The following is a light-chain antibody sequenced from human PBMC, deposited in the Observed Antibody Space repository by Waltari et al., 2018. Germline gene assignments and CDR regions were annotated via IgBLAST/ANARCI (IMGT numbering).Light chain of an antibody. Sequence: DIVMTQSPLSLPVTPGEPASISCRSSQSLLHSNGYSNAYIHLDWYLQKPGQSPQLLIYLGSNRASGVSDRFSGSGSGTDFTLKISRVEAEDVGIYYCMQALQTRTFGQGTKVEIK. CDR2: LGS. V-gene: IGKV2-28*01. CDR3: MQALQTRT. J-gene: IGKJ1*01. CDR1: QSLLHSNGYSNAYIH.